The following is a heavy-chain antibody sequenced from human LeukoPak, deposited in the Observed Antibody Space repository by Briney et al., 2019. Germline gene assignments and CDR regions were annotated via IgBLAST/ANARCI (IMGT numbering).Heavy chain of an antibody. CDR3: ARGRWSFPFDY. CDR2: INPNSGGT. Sequence: ASVKVSCKTSGYTFNAYYMHWVRQAPGQGLEWMGWINPNSGGTNYAQKFQGRVTMTRDTSISTAYMELSRLRSDDTAVYYCARGRWSFPFDYWGQGTLVTVSS. CDR1: GYTFNAYY. J-gene: IGHJ4*02. V-gene: IGHV1-2*02. D-gene: IGHD3-10*01.